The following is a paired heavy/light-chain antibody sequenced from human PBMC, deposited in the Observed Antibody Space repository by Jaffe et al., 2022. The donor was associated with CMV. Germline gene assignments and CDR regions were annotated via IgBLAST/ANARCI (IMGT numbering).Light chain of an antibody. Sequence: EVVLTQSPDNLSLSPGERATLSCRASQSISTYLAWYQQKPGQAPRLLIYDASNRATGIPARFSGSGSGTDFTLTISSLEPEDFAVYYCQQRSNWPPSITFGRGTRLEIK. V-gene: IGKV3-11*01. CDR3: QQRSNWPPSIT. CDR2: DAS. J-gene: IGKJ5*01. CDR1: QSISTY.
Heavy chain of an antibody. J-gene: IGHJ3*02. V-gene: IGHV1-46*01. CDR1: GYRLTNYF. D-gene: IGHD4-4*01. Sequence: QVQLVQSGAEVKKPGASVKLSCKASGYRLTNYFIQWVRQAPGQGLEWMGLINPAFGTTTYAQNFQGRVTMTRDTSTSTAYVELNSLRSEDTAVYYCARSLCDSNTCPDFFDIWGQGTMVTVSS. CDR2: INPAFGTT. CDR3: ARSLCDSNTCPDFFDI.